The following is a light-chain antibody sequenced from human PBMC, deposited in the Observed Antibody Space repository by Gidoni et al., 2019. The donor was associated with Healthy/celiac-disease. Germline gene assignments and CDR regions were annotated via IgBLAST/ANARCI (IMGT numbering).Light chain of an antibody. V-gene: IGKV1-5*01. Sequence: DIQMTQSPSTLSASVGDRVTITCRASQSISSWLAWYQQKPGKAPKLLIYDASSLESGVPSRFSGSGSGTEFTLTIRSLQPDDFATYYCQQYNSYSFTFGPGTKVEIK. CDR2: DAS. CDR3: QQYNSYSFT. J-gene: IGKJ3*01. CDR1: QSISSW.